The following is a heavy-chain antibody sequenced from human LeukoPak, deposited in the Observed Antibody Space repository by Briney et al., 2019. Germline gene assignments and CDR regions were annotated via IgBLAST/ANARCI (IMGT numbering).Heavy chain of an antibody. CDR3: ARLLSSSSGAYFDY. CDR2: ISSSSSYI. V-gene: IGHV3-21*01. J-gene: IGHJ4*02. CDR1: GFTFSSYS. Sequence: GGSLRLSCAASGFTFSSYSMNWLRQAPGKGLEWVSSISSSSSYIYYADSVKGRFTISRDNAKNSLYLQMNSLRAEDTAVYYCARLLSSSSGAYFDYWGQGTLVTVSS. D-gene: IGHD6-6*01.